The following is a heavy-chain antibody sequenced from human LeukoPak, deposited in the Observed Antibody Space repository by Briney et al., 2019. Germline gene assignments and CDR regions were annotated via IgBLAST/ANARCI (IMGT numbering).Heavy chain of an antibody. J-gene: IGHJ4*02. Sequence: KPSQTLSLTCAVSGGSISSGGYSWSWIRQPPGKGLEWIGYIYHSGSTYYNPSLKSRVTISVDTSKNQFSLKLSSVTAADTAVYYCARGVGGAAAGTLIDWGQGTLVTVSS. CDR2: IYHSGST. D-gene: IGHD6-13*01. CDR1: GGSISSGGYS. CDR3: ARGVGGAAAGTLID. V-gene: IGHV4-30-2*01.